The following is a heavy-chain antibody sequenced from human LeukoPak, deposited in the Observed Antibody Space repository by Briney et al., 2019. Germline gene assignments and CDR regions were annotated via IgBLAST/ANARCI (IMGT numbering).Heavy chain of an antibody. CDR2: IRYDGSNK. V-gene: IGHV3-30*02. D-gene: IGHD5-18*01. J-gene: IGHJ5*02. CDR1: GFTFSSYG. CDR3: ANLNRGYSYGPMP. Sequence: PGGSLRLSCAASGFTFSSYGMHWVRQAPGKGLEWVAFIRYDGSNKYYADSVKGRFTISRGNSKNTLYLQMNSLRAEDTAVYYCANLNRGYSYGPMPWGQGTLVTVSS.